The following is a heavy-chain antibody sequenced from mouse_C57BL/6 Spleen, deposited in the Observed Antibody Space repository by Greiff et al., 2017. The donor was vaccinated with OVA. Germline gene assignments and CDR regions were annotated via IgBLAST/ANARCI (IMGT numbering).Heavy chain of an antibody. CDR2: IDPSASYT. Sequence: QVQLQQPGAELVMPGASVKLSCKASGYTFTSYWMHWVKQRPGQGLEWIGEIDPSASYTNYNQKFKGKSTLTVDKSSSTAYMQLSSLTSEDAAVYYCARITTVVEGYFDVWGTGTTVTVSS. D-gene: IGHD1-1*01. J-gene: IGHJ1*03. V-gene: IGHV1-69*01. CDR1: GYTFTSYW. CDR3: ARITTVVEGYFDV.